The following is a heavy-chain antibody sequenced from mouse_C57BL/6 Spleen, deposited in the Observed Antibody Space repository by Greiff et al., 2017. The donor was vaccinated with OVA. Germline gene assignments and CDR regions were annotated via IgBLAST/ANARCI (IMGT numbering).Heavy chain of an antibody. D-gene: IGHD4-1*01. CDR1: GFYIKNTY. Sequence: EVQLQQSVAELVRPGASVKLSCTASGFYIKNTYMHWVKQRPEQSLEWIGRIDPANGNTKYAPKFPGKATITADTSSNTAYLQLSSLTSEDTAIYYCARTGRDAMDYWGQGTSVTVSS. CDR2: IDPANGNT. CDR3: ARTGRDAMDY. J-gene: IGHJ4*01. V-gene: IGHV14-3*01.